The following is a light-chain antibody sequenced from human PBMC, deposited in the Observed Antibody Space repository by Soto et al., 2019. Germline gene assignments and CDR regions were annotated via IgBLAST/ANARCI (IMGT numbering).Light chain of an antibody. CDR1: SGSVSTSYY. Sequence: QTVVTQEPSFSVSPGGTVTLTCGLSSGSVSTSYYPSWYQQTPGQAPRTLIYSTNTRSPGVPDRFSGSILGNKAALTITGAQAEDGSDYYCLLYMNYGVSVFGTGTKLTVL. CDR2: STN. V-gene: IGLV8-61*01. CDR3: LLYMNYGVSV. J-gene: IGLJ1*01.